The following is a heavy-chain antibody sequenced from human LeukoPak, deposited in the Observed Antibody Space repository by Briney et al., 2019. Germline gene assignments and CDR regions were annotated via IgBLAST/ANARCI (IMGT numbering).Heavy chain of an antibody. J-gene: IGHJ6*02. CDR2: DTSSSTTI. Sequence: GGSLRLSCAASGFTFSNYNMNWVRQAPGEGLEWVSYDTSSSTTIYYADSEKGRFTISRDSAKNSLYLQMNSLRAEDTAVYYCATEGAAVAPYGMDVWGQGTTVTVSS. CDR1: GFTFSNYN. V-gene: IGHV3-48*04. D-gene: IGHD6-19*01. CDR3: ATEGAAVAPYGMDV.